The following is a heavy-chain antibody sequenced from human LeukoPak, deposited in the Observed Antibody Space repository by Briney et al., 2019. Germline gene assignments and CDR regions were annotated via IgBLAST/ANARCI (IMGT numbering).Heavy chain of an antibody. V-gene: IGHV3-21*01. D-gene: IGHD3-22*01. CDR3: ARAVPSTYYYDSSGYPDY. CDR1: GFTFSSYS. CDR2: ISSSSSYI. J-gene: IGHJ4*02. Sequence: PGGSLRLSCAASGFTFSSYSMNWVRQAPGKGLEWVSSISSSSSYIYYADSVKGRFTISRDNAKNSLYLQMNSLRAEDTAVYYCARAVPSTYYYDSSGYPDYRGQGTLVTVSS.